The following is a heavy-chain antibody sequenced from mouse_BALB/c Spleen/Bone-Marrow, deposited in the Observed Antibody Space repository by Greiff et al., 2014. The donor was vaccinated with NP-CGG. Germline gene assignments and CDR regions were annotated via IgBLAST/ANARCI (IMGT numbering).Heavy chain of an antibody. CDR2: ISSGSSTI. Sequence: EVKLMESGGGLVQPGGSRKLSCAASGFTFSSFGMHWVRQAPEKGLEWVAYISSGSSTIYYADTVKGRFTTSRDNPKNTLFLQMTSLRSEDTAMYYCARRYYGSSFSYFDYWGQGTTLTVSS. D-gene: IGHD1-1*01. CDR3: ARRYYGSSFSYFDY. CDR1: GFTFSSFG. J-gene: IGHJ2*01. V-gene: IGHV5-17*02.